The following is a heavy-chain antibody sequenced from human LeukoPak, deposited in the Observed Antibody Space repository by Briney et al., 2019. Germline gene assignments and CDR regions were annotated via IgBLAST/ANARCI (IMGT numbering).Heavy chain of an antibody. Sequence: PGGSLRLSCAASGFTFSSYAMSWVRQTPGKGLEWVSAISGSGGSTYYADSVKGRFTISRDNSKNTLYLQMNSLRAEDTAVYYCAKDVRAYSSGWYYWGQGTLVTVSS. D-gene: IGHD6-19*01. J-gene: IGHJ4*02. CDR3: AKDVRAYSSGWYY. CDR2: ISGSGGST. V-gene: IGHV3-23*01. CDR1: GFTFSSYA.